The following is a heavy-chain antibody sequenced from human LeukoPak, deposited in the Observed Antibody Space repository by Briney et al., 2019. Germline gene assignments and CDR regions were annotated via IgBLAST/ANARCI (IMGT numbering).Heavy chain of an antibody. V-gene: IGHV4-34*01. Sequence: ETLXLTXAXYGGSFSGYYWSWIRQPPGKGLEWIGEINHSGSTNYNPSLKSRVTISVDTSKNQFSLKLSSVTAADTAVYYCARGLNPLSSWFSYWGQGTLVTVSS. CDR1: GGSFSGYY. J-gene: IGHJ4*02. D-gene: IGHD6-13*01. CDR2: INHSGST. CDR3: ARGLNPLSSWFSY.